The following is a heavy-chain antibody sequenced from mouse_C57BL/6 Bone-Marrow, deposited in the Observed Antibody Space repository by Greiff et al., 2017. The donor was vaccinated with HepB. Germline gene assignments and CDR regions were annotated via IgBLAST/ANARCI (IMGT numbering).Heavy chain of an antibody. CDR1: GYSITSGYY. CDR3: ARRPSDYYGSSYYFDY. Sequence: EVKLVESGPGLVKPSQSLSLTCSVTGYSITSGYYWNWIRQFPGNKLEWMGYISYDGSNNYNPSLKNRISITRDTSKNQFFLKLNSVTTEDTATYYCARRPSDYYGSSYYFDYWGQGTTLTVSS. V-gene: IGHV3-6*01. J-gene: IGHJ2*01. CDR2: ISYDGSN. D-gene: IGHD1-1*01.